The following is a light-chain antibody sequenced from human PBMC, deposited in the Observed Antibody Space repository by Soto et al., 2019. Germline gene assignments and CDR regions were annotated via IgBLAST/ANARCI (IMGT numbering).Light chain of an antibody. V-gene: IGKV1-33*01. Sequence: DIQMTQSPSSLSASVGVRVTITCQASQDISNYLNWYQQKPGKAPKLLIYDASNLETGVPSRFSGSGSGTDFTFTISSLHPEDIATYYCQQYDNLPLTFGGGTKVQI. CDR1: QDISNY. CDR3: QQYDNLPLT. J-gene: IGKJ4*01. CDR2: DAS.